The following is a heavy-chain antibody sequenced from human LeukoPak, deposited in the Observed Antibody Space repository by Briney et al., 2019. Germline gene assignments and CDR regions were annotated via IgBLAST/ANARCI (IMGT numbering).Heavy chain of an antibody. CDR1: GFIFNNYA. V-gene: IGHV3-23*01. J-gene: IGHJ4*02. D-gene: IGHD7-27*01. Sequence: GRSLRLSCAGSGFIFNNYAMHWVRQPPGKRLEWVSIIGSSGGGIHYADSVKGRFTISRDNSKNALYLQMNSLRVEDTAVYYCAIDPNWGTHSWGQGVLVTVSS. CDR3: AIDPNWGTHS. CDR2: IGSSGGGI.